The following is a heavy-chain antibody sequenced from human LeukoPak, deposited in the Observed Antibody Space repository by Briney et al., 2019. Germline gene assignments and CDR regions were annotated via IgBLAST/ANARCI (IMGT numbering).Heavy chain of an antibody. CDR3: ARDSYYHDSSTHYYLTNWFDP. CDR2: IIPIFGTT. Sequence: SVKVSCKASGDTFSSYAISWVRQAPGQGLEWVGGIIPIFGTTDYAQKFQGRVTITADGFTSTAYMELSSLRSEDTAVYYCARDSYYHDSSTHYYLTNWFDPWGQGTLVTVSS. V-gene: IGHV1-69*13. D-gene: IGHD3-22*01. J-gene: IGHJ5*02. CDR1: GDTFSSYA.